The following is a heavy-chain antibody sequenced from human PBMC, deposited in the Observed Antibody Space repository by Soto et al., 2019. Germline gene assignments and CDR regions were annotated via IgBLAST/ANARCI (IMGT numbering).Heavy chain of an antibody. CDR3: ARDTAMNYYYYGMDV. CDR2: INPNSGGT. CDR1: GYTFTGYY. J-gene: IGHJ6*02. Sequence: QVQLVQSGAEVKKPGASVKVSCKASGYTFTGYYMYWVRQAPGQGLEWMGWINPNSGGTNYAQKLQGWVTMTRDTSISTAYMELSRLRSDDTAVYYCARDTAMNYYYYGMDVWGQGTTVTVSS. D-gene: IGHD5-18*01. V-gene: IGHV1-2*04.